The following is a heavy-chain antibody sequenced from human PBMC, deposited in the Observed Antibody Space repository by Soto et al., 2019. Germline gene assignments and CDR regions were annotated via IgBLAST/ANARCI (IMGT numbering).Heavy chain of an antibody. Sequence: QVQLVESGGGVVQPGRSLRLSCAASGFTFSSYAMHWVRQAPGKGLEWVAVISYDGSNKYYADSVKGRFTISRDNSKNTLYLQMNSLRAEDTAVYYCARDGGEQWLARYYYYGMDVWGQGTTVTVSS. CDR1: GFTFSSYA. D-gene: IGHD6-19*01. J-gene: IGHJ6*02. CDR3: ARDGGEQWLARYYYYGMDV. CDR2: ISYDGSNK. V-gene: IGHV3-30-3*01.